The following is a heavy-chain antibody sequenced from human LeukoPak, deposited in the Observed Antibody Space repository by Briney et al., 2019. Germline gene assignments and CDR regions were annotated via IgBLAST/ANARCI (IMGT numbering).Heavy chain of an antibody. CDR1: GFTFSSYW. J-gene: IGHJ4*02. V-gene: IGHV3-7*01. Sequence: GGSLRLFCAASGFTFSSYWMRWVRQAPGKGLEGVANIKPEGSEKYYVDSVKGRFTISRDNAKNSLYVQMISLRAEDTAVYYCARDRYCSSGGCPLDYWGQGTLVTVSS. D-gene: IGHD2-15*01. CDR3: ARDRYCSSGGCPLDY. CDR2: IKPEGSEK.